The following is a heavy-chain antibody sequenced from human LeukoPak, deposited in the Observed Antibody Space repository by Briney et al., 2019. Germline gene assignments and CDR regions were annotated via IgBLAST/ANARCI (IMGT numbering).Heavy chain of an antibody. CDR3: ARGYCSGGSCYYYYGMDV. Sequence: GGSLRLSCAASGFTFSSYDTHWVRQATGKGLEWVSAIGTAGDTYYPGSVKGRFTISRENAKNSLYLQMNSLRAGDTAVYYCARGYCSGGSCYYYYGMDVWGQGTTVTVSS. J-gene: IGHJ6*02. V-gene: IGHV3-13*01. CDR1: GFTFSSYD. CDR2: IGTAGDT. D-gene: IGHD2-15*01.